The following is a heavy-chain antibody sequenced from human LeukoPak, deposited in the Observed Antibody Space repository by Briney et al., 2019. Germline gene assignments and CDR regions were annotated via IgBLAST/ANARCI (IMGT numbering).Heavy chain of an antibody. J-gene: IGHJ4*02. CDR1: GGSFSGYY. CDR3: ARKHRWNGLYFDY. D-gene: IGHD1-1*01. CDR2: IHYSEGT. Sequence: PSETLSLTCAVYGGSFSGYYWSWIRQPPGKGLEWIGYIHYSEGTYYNPSLKSRVTMSVDTSKNQFSLKLSSVTAVDTAVYYCARKHRWNGLYFDYWGQGTLVTVSS. V-gene: IGHV4-34*10.